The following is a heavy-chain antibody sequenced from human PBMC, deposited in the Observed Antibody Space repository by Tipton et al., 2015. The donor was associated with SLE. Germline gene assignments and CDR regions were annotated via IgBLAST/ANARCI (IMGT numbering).Heavy chain of an antibody. CDR2: IYSGGST. J-gene: IGHJ3*02. CDR3: ARVRGVVDHDAFDI. D-gene: IGHD3-22*01. Sequence: SLRLSCAASGFAVSSTYMSWVRQAPGKGLEWVSVIYSGGSTYYADSVKGRFTISRDNSKNTLYLQMNSLRAEDTAVYYCARVRGVVDHDAFDIWGQGTMVTVSS. CDR1: GFAVSSTY. V-gene: IGHV3-53*05.